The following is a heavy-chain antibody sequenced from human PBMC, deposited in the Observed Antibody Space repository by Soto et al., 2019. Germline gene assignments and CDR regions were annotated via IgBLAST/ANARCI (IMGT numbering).Heavy chain of an antibody. CDR2: IIPIFGTA. V-gene: IGHV1-69*13. Sequence: SVKVSCKASGGTFSSYAISWVRQAPGQGLEWMGGIIPIFGTANYAQKFQGRVTITADESTSTAYMELSSLRSEDTAVYYCARGYYDSSGYYPIYYYYGMDVWGQGTTVTVSS. CDR3: ARGYYDSSGYYPIYYYYGMDV. CDR1: GGTFSSYA. D-gene: IGHD3-22*01. J-gene: IGHJ6*02.